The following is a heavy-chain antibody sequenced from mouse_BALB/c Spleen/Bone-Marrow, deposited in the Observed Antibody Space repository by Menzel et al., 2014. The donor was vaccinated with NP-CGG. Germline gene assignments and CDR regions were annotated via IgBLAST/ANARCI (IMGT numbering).Heavy chain of an antibody. D-gene: IGHD1-2*01. V-gene: IGHV1-61*01. J-gene: IGHJ3*01. CDR1: GYTFTSYW. Sequence: VLLQQSGAELVRPGASVKLPCKASGYTFTSYWMYWVKQRPGQGLEWIGMIDPSDSETHYNQTFKDKATLTVDKSSSTAYMQLSSLTSEDSAVYYCARKTSKLGFWFAYWGQGTLVTGSA. CDR2: IDPSDSET. CDR3: ARKTSKLGFWFAY.